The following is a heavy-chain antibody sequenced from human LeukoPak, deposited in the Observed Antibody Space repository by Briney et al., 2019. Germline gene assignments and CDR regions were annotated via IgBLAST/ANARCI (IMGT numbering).Heavy chain of an antibody. V-gene: IGHV3-23*01. CDR2: FSGSGDST. CDR3: AKDGDGDYYWYFDL. Sequence: PGGSLRLSCAASGFTFSSNAMSWVRQAPGKGLEWASAFSGSGDSTYYADSVKGRFTISRDNSKNTLYLQMNSLRAEDTAVYYCAKDGDGDYYWYFDLWGRGTLVTVSS. D-gene: IGHD4-17*01. J-gene: IGHJ2*01. CDR1: GFTFSSNA.